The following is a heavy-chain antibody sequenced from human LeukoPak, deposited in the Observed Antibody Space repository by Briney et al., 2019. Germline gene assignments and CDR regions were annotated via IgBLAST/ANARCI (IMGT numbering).Heavy chain of an antibody. Sequence: GESLRLSCATSGFTFSSYEMNWVRQAPGKGLEWVSYISSSGSTIYYADSVKGRFTISRDNAKNSLYLQMNSLRAEDTAVYYCAELGITMIGGVWGKGTTVTISS. CDR3: AELGITMIGGV. D-gene: IGHD3-10*02. CDR1: GFTFSSYE. J-gene: IGHJ6*04. V-gene: IGHV3-48*03. CDR2: ISSSGSTI.